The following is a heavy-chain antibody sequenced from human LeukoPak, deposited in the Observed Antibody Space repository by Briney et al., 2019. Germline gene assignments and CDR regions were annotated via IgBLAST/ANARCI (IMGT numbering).Heavy chain of an antibody. Sequence: PSETPSLTCTVSGGSISSYYWSWIRQPPGKGLEWIGYIYYSGSTNYNPSLKSRVTISVDTSKNQFSLKLSSVTAADTAVYYCARAYDYVWGSYRSENWFDPWGQGTLVTVSS. V-gene: IGHV4-59*01. CDR3: ARAYDYVWGSYRSENWFDP. D-gene: IGHD3-16*02. J-gene: IGHJ5*02. CDR1: GGSISSYY. CDR2: IYYSGST.